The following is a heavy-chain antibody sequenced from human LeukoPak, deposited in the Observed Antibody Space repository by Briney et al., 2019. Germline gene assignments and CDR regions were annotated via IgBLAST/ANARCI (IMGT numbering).Heavy chain of an antibody. CDR2: INPNSGAA. J-gene: IGHJ4*02. CDR3: ARAQYLTAPAGTFANS. CDR1: GYTFTDYF. D-gene: IGHD6-13*01. Sequence: ASVRVSCKASGYTFTDYFLHWVRRAPGQEFELMGWINPNSGAAHDTQSFQGRVTMTRDTSLSTAYLQLNSLTSDDAAMYYCARAQYLTAPAGTFANSWGQGTLVTVSS. V-gene: IGHV1-2*02.